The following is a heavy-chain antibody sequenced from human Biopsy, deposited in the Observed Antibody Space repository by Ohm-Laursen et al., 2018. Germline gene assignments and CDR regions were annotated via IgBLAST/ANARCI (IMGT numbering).Heavy chain of an antibody. D-gene: IGHD5-12*01. J-gene: IGHJ6*02. V-gene: IGHV4-4*07. CDR2: IYTSGIT. CDR3: ARGSGYFKLDV. CDR1: GGSLSSYS. Sequence: SETLSLTCTASGGSLSSYSWSWIRQPAGKGLEWIGQIYTSGITNYNPSLKSRVTMSVDTSNSQFSLRLTSVTAADTAIYYCARGSGYFKLDVWGQGTTVTVSS.